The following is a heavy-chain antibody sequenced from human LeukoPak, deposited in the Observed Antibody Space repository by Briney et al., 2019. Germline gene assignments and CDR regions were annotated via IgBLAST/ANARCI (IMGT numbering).Heavy chain of an antibody. V-gene: IGHV4-30-2*01. Sequence: PSETLSLTCAVSGGSISSGGYSWSWIRQPPGKGLEWIGYIYHSGSTYYNPSLKSRVTISVVRSKNQFSLKLSSVTAADTAVYYCARAPYCSGGSCYRHPIHFDYWGQGTLVTVSS. J-gene: IGHJ4*02. CDR2: IYHSGST. D-gene: IGHD2-15*01. CDR1: GGSISSGGYS. CDR3: ARAPYCSGGSCYRHPIHFDY.